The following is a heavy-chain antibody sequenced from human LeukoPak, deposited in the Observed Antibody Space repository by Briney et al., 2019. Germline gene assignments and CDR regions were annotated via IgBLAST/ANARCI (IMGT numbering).Heavy chain of an antibody. V-gene: IGHV1-69*13. Sequence: SVKVSCTASGGTFSSYAISWVRQAPGQGLEWMGGIIPIFGTANYAQKFQGRVTITADESTSTAYMELSSLRSDDTAVYYCARDRAGGTYYSWYFDLWGRGTLVTVFS. D-gene: IGHD1-26*01. CDR1: GGTFSSYA. CDR3: ARDRAGGTYYSWYFDL. J-gene: IGHJ2*01. CDR2: IIPIFGTA.